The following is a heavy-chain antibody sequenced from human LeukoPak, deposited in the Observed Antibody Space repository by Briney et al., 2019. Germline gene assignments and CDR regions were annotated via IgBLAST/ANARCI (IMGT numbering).Heavy chain of an antibody. CDR3: ARHIPMTGALNVFEI. D-gene: IGHD3-22*01. CDR2: ISYSGST. Sequence: PSETLSLTCTVSGGSVSSGSYYWSWIRQPPGKGLEWIVYISYSGSTNYNPSLESRVTISLDTSKNQFSLRLSSVTAADTAVYYCARHIPMTGALNVFEIWGQGTMVTVSS. CDR1: GGSVSSGSYY. V-gene: IGHV4-61*01. J-gene: IGHJ3*02.